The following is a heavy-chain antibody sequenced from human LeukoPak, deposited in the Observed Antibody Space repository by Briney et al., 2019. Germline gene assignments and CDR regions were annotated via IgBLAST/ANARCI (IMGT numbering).Heavy chain of an antibody. Sequence: GGSLRLSCAASGFTFSSYWMHWVRQAPGKGLVWVSRINSDGSSTSYADSVKGRFTISRDNAKNTLYLQMNSLRAEDTAVYYCAREGELPDHAFDIWGQGTMVTVSS. CDR3: AREGELPDHAFDI. D-gene: IGHD1-26*01. CDR2: INSDGSST. V-gene: IGHV3-74*01. J-gene: IGHJ3*02. CDR1: GFTFSSYW.